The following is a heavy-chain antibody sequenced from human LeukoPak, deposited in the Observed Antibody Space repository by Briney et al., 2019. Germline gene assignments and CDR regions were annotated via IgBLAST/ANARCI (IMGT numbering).Heavy chain of an antibody. CDR2: INPSGGST. Sequence: RASVKVSCKASGYTFSNYYMHWVRQAPGQGLEWMGMINPSGGSTTYAQKFQGRVTMTRDTSTSTVYMELSSLRSEDTAVYYCAKAEGLGASGGVFDIWGQGQWSPSLQ. CDR1: GYTFSNYY. J-gene: IGHJ3*02. V-gene: IGHV1-46*01. D-gene: IGHD2-8*01. CDR3: AKAEGLGASGGVFDI.